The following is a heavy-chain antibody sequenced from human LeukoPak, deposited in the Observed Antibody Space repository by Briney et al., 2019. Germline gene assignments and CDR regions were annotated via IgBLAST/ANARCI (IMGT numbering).Heavy chain of an antibody. J-gene: IGHJ2*01. Sequence: GGSLRLSCVASGFTFSDHYMDWVRQAPGKGLEWVGRTRNKANSYTTEYAASVKGRFTISRDDSKNSLYLQMNSLKTEDTAVYYCASSGSGTGTTRYFDLWGRGTLVTVSS. CDR3: ASSGSGTGTTRYFDL. CDR2: TRNKANSYTT. D-gene: IGHD1-7*01. V-gene: IGHV3-72*01. CDR1: GFTFSDHY.